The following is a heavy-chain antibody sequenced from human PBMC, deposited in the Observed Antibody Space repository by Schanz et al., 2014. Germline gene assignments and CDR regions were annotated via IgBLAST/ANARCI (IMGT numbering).Heavy chain of an antibody. V-gene: IGHV4-4*07. Sequence: QVQLQESGPGLVKPSETLSLTCAVSGASVSSFYWSWIRQPAGKGLEWIGHVYATGRTKYNPSLKSRGTRSVDTSQKQISLKLTSVTAADTAVYYCARTLVNGSRKWFVPWGPGTQVTVSS. CDR2: VYATGRT. CDR3: ARTLVNGSRKWFVP. CDR1: GASVSSFY. D-gene: IGHD3-10*01. J-gene: IGHJ5*02.